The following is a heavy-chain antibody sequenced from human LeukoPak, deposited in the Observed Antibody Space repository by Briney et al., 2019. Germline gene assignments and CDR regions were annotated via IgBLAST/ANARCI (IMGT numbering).Heavy chain of an antibody. V-gene: IGHV3-23*01. J-gene: IGHJ4*02. CDR3: AKDGGYYYDSSGYVDY. CDR2: ISGSGGST. D-gene: IGHD3-22*01. CDR1: GFTFSSYA. Sequence: GGSLRLSCAASGFTFSSYAMSWVRQAPGKGLEWVSAISGSGGSTYYADSVKGRFTISRDNSKNTLYLQMNSLRAEDTAVYYCAKDGGYYYDSSGYVDYWGQGTLVTVSS.